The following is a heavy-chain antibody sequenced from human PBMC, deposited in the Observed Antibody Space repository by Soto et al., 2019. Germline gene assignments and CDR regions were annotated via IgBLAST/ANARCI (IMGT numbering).Heavy chain of an antibody. J-gene: IGHJ3*02. V-gene: IGHV3-30*03. CDR2: ISYDGSNK. D-gene: IGHD4-17*01. CDR3: ASPTTVVPPGAFDI. CDR1: GFTFSSYG. Sequence: GGSLRLSCAASGFTFSSYGMHWVRQAPGKGLEWVAVISYDGSNKYYADSVKGRFTISRDNSKNTLYLQMNSLRAEDTAVYYCASPTTVVPPGAFDIWGQGTMVTVSS.